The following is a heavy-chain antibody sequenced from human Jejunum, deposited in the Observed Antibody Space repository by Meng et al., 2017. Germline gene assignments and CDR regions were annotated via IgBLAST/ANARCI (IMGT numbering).Heavy chain of an antibody. Sequence: VQLRGSGPGLVKPSQTLSLTCTVSGGSFGSGGYYWSWIRQHPERGLEWIGYVYYSGSAYYNPSLKSRVAISVDTSKNQFSLKLTSVTAADTAVYYCASSIAAVVGYYFDYWGQGTLVTVSS. D-gene: IGHD6-13*01. V-gene: IGHV4-31*03. J-gene: IGHJ4*02. CDR3: ASSIAAVVGYYFDY. CDR1: GGSFGSGGYY. CDR2: VYYSGSA.